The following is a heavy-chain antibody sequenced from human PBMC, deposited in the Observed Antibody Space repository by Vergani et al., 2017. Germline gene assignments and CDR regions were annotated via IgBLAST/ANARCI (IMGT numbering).Heavy chain of an antibody. Sequence: EVQLEESGGGLVLPGRSLRLSCVASGFTSAGYAMHWVRQAPGKGLEWVSGISWNSNSIGYADDVKGRFTISRDTAKNSLYLKMNSLRAEDTALYYCARINYYGSSGYSLTRWHNRFDPWGQGTLITFSS. D-gene: IGHD3-22*01. CDR2: ISWNSNSI. CDR1: GFTSAGYA. V-gene: IGHV3-9*02. J-gene: IGHJ5*02. CDR3: ARINYYGSSGYSLTRWHNRFDP.